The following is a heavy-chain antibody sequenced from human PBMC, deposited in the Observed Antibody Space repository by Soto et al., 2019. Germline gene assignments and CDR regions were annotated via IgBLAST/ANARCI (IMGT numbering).Heavy chain of an antibody. CDR3: ARGNQRWLQLWYFDL. CDR1: GGTFSNYP. J-gene: IGHJ2*01. Sequence: QVQLVQSGAEVKKPGSSVKVSCKASGGTFSNYPISWVRQAPGQGLEWMGGIIPIFGTVNYAQKFQGRVTNXXDXSXNTAYMELSSPRSEDTAVYYCARGNQRWLQLWYFDLWGRGTLVTLSS. D-gene: IGHD5-12*01. V-gene: IGHV1-69*05. CDR2: IIPIFGTV.